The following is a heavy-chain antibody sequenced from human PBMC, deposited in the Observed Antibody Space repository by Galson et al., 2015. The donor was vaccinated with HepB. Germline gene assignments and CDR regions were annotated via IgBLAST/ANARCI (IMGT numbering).Heavy chain of an antibody. V-gene: IGHV3-66*01. CDR2: IYRGGST. CDR1: GFTVSSNY. D-gene: IGHD6-19*01. Sequence: SLRLSCAASGFTVSSNYMSWVRQAPGKGLEWVSVIYRGGSTYYADSVQGRFTMSRDNSKNTLYLQMNSLRAEDTAVYYCARDGRNNGWYYFDSWGQGTLVTVSS. CDR3: ARDGRNNGWYYFDS. J-gene: IGHJ4*02.